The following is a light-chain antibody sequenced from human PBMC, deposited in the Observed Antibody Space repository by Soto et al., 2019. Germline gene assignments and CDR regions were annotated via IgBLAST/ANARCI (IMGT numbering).Light chain of an antibody. Sequence: QAVVTQPPSASGTPGQRVTISCSGSGSNIGSNSVNWYQQLPGTAPKLLIYNNNQRPSGVPYRFSGSKSGTSASLAISGLQSEDESDYYCAAWDDSLDGPIFGTGTKLTVL. V-gene: IGLV1-44*01. CDR3: AAWDDSLDGPI. CDR2: NNN. CDR1: GSNIGSNS. J-gene: IGLJ1*01.